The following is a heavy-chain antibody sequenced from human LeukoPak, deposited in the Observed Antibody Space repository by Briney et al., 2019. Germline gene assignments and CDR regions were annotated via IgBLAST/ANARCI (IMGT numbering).Heavy chain of an antibody. CDR3: ARENSGSCFPGEHYYFLDV. J-gene: IGHJ6*04. CDR1: GGSFSGYY. V-gene: IGHV4-34*01. D-gene: IGHD1-26*01. Sequence: SETLSLTCAVYGGSFSGYYLPWLRQSPGKGLEWICEVTHRGVTHYRPSVRGRVTISLDTARKQVSLSVSSVSAADTAVYYCARENSGSCFPGEHYYFLDVRGKGTTVTASS. CDR2: VTHRGVT.